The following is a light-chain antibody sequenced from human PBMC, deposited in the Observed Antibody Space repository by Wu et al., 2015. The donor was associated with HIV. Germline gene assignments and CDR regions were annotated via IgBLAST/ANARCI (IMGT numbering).Light chain of an antibody. CDR3: QQRSTWPPYS. V-gene: IGKV3-11*01. Sequence: EVVLTQSPPTLSLSPGDRAILSCRASQSVFSFLAWFQQKPGQAPRLLIYDASNRAPGIPARFSGSGSGTDFTLTISNLEPEDFAVYYCQQRSTWPPYSFGQGTKVEIK. CDR1: QSVFSF. CDR2: DAS. J-gene: IGKJ2*03.